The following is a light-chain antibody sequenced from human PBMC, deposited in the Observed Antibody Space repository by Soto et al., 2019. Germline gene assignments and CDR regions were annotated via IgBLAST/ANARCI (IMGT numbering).Light chain of an antibody. CDR3: MQGTHWPPT. CDR2: KAS. CDR1: RSLVYSDGNAY. V-gene: IGKV2-30*01. J-gene: IGKJ1*01. Sequence: DVVMTQSPLSLPVTLGQPASISCRSSRSLVYSDGNAYLNWFHQRPGRSPRRLIYKASNRDSGVPDRFSGSGSGTDFTLHINRVEAEDVGVYYCMQGTHWPPTFGRGTRVEIE.